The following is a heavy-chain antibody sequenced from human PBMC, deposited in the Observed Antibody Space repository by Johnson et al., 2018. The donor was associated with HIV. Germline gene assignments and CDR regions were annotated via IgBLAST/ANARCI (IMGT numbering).Heavy chain of an antibody. V-gene: IGHV3-30-3*01. J-gene: IGHJ3*02. D-gene: IGHD6-13*01. CDR2: ISYDGSNK. CDR1: GFTFSSYA. CDR3: ARARERSSSRDAFDI. Sequence: IQLVESGGGLVQPGGSLRLSCAASGFTFSSYAMSWVRQAPGKGLEWVAVISYDGSNKYYADSVKGRFTISRDNSKNTLYLQMNSLRAEDTAVYYCARARERSSSRDAFDIWGQGTMVTVSS.